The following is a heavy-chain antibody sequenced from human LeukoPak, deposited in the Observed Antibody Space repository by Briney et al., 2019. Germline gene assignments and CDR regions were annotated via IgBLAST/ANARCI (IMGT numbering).Heavy chain of an antibody. V-gene: IGHV3-11*04. J-gene: IGHJ4*02. CDR2: ISSSGSTI. D-gene: IGHD3-16*01. CDR3: ARDSSWAYDYVWGSLDY. Sequence: GGSLRLSXAASGFTFSDYYMSWIRQAPGKGLEWVSYISSSGSTIYYADSVKGRFTISRDNAKNSLYLQMNSLRAEDTAVYYCARDSSWAYDYVWGSLDYWGQGTLVTVSS. CDR1: GFTFSDYY.